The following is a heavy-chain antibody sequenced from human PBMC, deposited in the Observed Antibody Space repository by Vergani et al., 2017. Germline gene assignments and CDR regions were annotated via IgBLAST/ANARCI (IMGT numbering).Heavy chain of an antibody. CDR3: ARATCSGGSCYRGFEY. Sequence: QVQLVQSGAEVKKPGSSVKVSCKASGGTFSSYAISWVRQAPGQGLEWMGGIIPHLEITTLAQHLQGRVIITADKSTDTAYMELSSLKSEDTAVFYCARATCSGGSCYRGFEYWGQGSLITVSS. D-gene: IGHD2-15*01. CDR2: IIPHLEIT. CDR1: GGTFSSYA. J-gene: IGHJ4*02. V-gene: IGHV1-69*09.